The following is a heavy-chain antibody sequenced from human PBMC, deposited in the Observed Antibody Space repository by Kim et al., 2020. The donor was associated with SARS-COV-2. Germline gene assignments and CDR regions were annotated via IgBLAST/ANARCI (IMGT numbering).Heavy chain of an antibody. Sequence: GGSTYYADSVKGRFTISRDNSKNTLYLQMNSLRAEDTAVYYCAKEVIVDYWGQGTLVTVSS. V-gene: IGHV3-23*01. CDR3: AKEVIVDY. CDR2: GGST. J-gene: IGHJ4*02.